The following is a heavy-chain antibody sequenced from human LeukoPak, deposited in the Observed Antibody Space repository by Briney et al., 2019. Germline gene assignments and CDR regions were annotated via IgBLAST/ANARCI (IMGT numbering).Heavy chain of an antibody. CDR1: SYTLTNYG. CDR2: ISAYNGNT. CDR3: ARDQDPGAFDI. V-gene: IGHV1-18*01. J-gene: IGHJ3*02. Sequence: ASVKVSCKASSYTLTNYGISWVRQAPGQGLEWMGWISAYNGNTNYAQNLQGRVTMTTDTSTNTAYMELRSLRSDDTAVYYCARDQDPGAFDIWGQGTMVAVSS.